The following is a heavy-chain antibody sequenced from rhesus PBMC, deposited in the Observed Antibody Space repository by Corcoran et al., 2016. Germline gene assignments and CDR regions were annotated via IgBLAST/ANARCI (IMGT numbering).Heavy chain of an antibody. J-gene: IGHJ4*01. CDR2: ISGSSGST. V-gene: IGHV4-173*01. CDR3: ASFSSGWFFDY. D-gene: IGHD6-31*01. CDR1: GGSISSNY. Sequence: QLQLQESGPGLVKPSETLSLTCAVSGGSISSNYWSWIRQPPGKGLEWIGRISGSSGSTDYNPSLKSRVTLSTDTSKNQFSMNLSSVTAADTAVYYCASFSSGWFFDYWGQGVLVTVSS.